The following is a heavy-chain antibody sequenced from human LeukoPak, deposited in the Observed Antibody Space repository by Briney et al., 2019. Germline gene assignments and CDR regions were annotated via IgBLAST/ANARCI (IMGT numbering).Heavy chain of an antibody. CDR3: ARESAIGAYFDY. V-gene: IGHV4-34*01. D-gene: IGHD2-2*01. CDR2: IKHSGST. Sequence: SETLSLTCAVYGGSFSGYYWSLIRQPPGKGLEWIGEIKHSGSTNYNPSLKSRVTISVDTSKNQFSLKLSSVTAADTAVYYCARESAIGAYFDYWGQGTLVTVSS. CDR1: GGSFSGYY. J-gene: IGHJ4*02.